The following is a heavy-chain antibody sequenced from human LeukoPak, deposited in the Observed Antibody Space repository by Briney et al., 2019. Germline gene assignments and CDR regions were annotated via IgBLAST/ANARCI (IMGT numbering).Heavy chain of an antibody. V-gene: IGHV1-69*13. CDR3: ARPDIVVVPAAIGYYGMDV. D-gene: IGHD2-2*02. J-gene: IGHJ6*02. CDR2: IIPIFGTA. Sequence: SVKVSCTASGGTFSSYAISWVRQAPGQGLEWMGGIIPIFGTANYAQKFQGRVTITADESTSTAYMELSSLRSEDTAVYYCARPDIVVVPAAIGYYGMDVWGQGTTVTVSS. CDR1: GGTFSSYA.